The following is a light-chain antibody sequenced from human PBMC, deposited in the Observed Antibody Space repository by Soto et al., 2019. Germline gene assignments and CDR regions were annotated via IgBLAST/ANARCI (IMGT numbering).Light chain of an antibody. V-gene: IGLV3-27*01. CDR3: YSAADNNPGV. CDR1: VLAKKY. CDR2: KDS. J-gene: IGLJ2*01. Sequence: SYELTQPSSVSVSPGQTARINCSGDVLAKKYARWFQQKPGQAPVVVNYKDSERPSGIPERFSGSSSGTTVTLTISGAQVEDEADYYCYSAADNNPGVIGGGTKLTVL.